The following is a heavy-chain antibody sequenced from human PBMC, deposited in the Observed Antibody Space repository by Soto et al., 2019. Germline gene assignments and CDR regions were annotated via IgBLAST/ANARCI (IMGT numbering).Heavy chain of an antibody. D-gene: IGHD6-6*01. CDR2: IYSGGST. J-gene: IGHJ6*02. V-gene: IGHV3-53*01. Sequence: EVQLVESGGGLIQPGGSLRLSCAASGFTVSSNYMSWVRQAPGKGLEWVSVIYSGGSTYYADSVKGRFTISRDNSKNTLYLKMNSLRAEDTAVYYCARDGDSSSSAGLAYGMDVWGQGTTVTVSS. CDR1: GFTVSSNY. CDR3: ARDGDSSSSAGLAYGMDV.